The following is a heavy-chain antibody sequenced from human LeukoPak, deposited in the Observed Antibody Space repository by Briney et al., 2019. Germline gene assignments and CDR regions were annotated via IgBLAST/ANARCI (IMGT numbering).Heavy chain of an antibody. CDR3: ARFKASGSYFFAFDI. J-gene: IGHJ3*02. D-gene: IGHD1-26*01. CDR1: GFTFSSYE. Sequence: PGGSLRLSCAASGFTFSSYEMNWVRQAPGKGLEWVSYISSSGSTIYYADSVKGRFTISRDNAKNSLYLQMNSLRAEDTADYYCARFKASGSYFFAFDIWGQGTMVTVSS. V-gene: IGHV3-48*03. CDR2: ISSSGSTI.